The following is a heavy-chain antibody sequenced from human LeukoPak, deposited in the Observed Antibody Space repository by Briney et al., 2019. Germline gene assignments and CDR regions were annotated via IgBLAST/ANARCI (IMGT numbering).Heavy chain of an antibody. CDR3: TTENLIAAGYYFDY. D-gene: IGHD6-13*01. Sequence: GGSLRLPCAASGFTFSNAWMSWVRQAPGKGLEWVGRIKSKTDGGTTDYAAPVKGRFTISRDDSKNTLYLQMNSLKTEDTAVYYCTTENLIAAGYYFDYWGQGTLVTVSS. CDR1: GFTFSNAW. CDR2: IKSKTDGGTT. V-gene: IGHV3-15*01. J-gene: IGHJ4*02.